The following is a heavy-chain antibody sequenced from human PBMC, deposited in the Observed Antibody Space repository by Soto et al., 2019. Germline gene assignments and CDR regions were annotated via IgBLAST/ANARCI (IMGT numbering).Heavy chain of an antibody. D-gene: IGHD2-15*01. CDR3: ARYGIGGTTFRGYLDY. CDR1: GSIFRGYG. Sequence: QVQLVESGGGVVQPGRSLRLSCAASGSIFRGYGMHWVRQAPGKGLEWVAVIRYDGSNINYADSVMGRFTISRDNSNNTLYLEMNSLRAEDTAVYYCARYGIGGTTFRGYLDYWGQGNLVTVSS. J-gene: IGHJ4*02. V-gene: IGHV3-33*01. CDR2: IRYDGSNI.